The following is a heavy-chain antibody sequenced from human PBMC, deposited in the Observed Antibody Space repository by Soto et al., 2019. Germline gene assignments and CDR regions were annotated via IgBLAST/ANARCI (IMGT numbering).Heavy chain of an antibody. J-gene: IGHJ3*02. CDR3: ARQYCSGGSCQSPDAFDI. Sequence: GGSLRLSCAASGFTFSSYDMHWVRQATGKGLEWVSAIGTAGDTYYPGSVKGRFTISRENAKNSLYLQMNSLRAGDTAVYYCARQYCSGGSCQSPDAFDIWGQGTMVTV. D-gene: IGHD2-15*01. V-gene: IGHV3-13*01. CDR1: GFTFSSYD. CDR2: IGTAGDT.